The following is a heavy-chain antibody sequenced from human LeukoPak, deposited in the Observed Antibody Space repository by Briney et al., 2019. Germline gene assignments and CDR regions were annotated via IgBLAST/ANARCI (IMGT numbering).Heavy chain of an antibody. Sequence: SVKVSCKASGGTFSSYAISWVRQAPGQGLEWMGGIIPIFGTANYAQKFQGRVTITADESTSTAYMELSSLRSEDTAVYYCARVFNWSYGRYYFDYWGQGTLVTVSS. CDR2: IIPIFGTA. J-gene: IGHJ4*02. V-gene: IGHV1-69*13. CDR1: GGTFSSYA. CDR3: ARVFNWSYGRYYFDY. D-gene: IGHD1-7*01.